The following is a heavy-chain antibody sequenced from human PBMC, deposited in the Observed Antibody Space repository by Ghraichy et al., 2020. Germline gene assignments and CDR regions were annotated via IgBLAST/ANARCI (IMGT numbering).Heavy chain of an antibody. CDR3: AKGLWIVGATIPDY. CDR1: GYTFTAYA. D-gene: IGHD1-26*01. CDR2: INAGDGAT. V-gene: IGHV1-3*01. J-gene: IGHJ4*02. Sequence: ASVKVSCQAVGYTFTAYAVHWLRQAPGQRLEWIGWINAGDGATKYSQKFQGRVAITRDTSATIVYMELSSLKSEDTAVYYCAKGLWIVGATIPDYWGQGTLVTVPS.